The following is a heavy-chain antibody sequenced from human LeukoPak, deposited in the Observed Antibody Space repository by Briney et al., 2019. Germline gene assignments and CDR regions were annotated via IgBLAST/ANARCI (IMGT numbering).Heavy chain of an antibody. V-gene: IGHV3-21*01. CDR1: GFTFSSYS. D-gene: IGHD6-13*01. CDR2: ISSSSSYI. Sequence: PGGSLRLSCAASGFTFSSYSMNWVRQPPGKGLECVSSISSSSSYIYYADSVKGRFTISRDNAKNSLYLQMNSLRAEDTAVYYCAREAAAGTFDPWGQGTLVTVSS. CDR3: AREAAAGTFDP. J-gene: IGHJ5*02.